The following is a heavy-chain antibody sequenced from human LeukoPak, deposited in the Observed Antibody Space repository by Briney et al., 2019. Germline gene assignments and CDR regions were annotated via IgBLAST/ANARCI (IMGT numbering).Heavy chain of an antibody. Sequence: GGSLRLSCAASGFTFSSYAMSWVRQAPGKGLEWVANIKQDGSEKYYVDSVKGRFTISRDNAKNSLYLQMNSLRAEDTAVYYCARDLRTTLSSSWFEDDYWGQGTLVTVSS. CDR1: GFTFSSYA. D-gene: IGHD6-13*01. J-gene: IGHJ4*02. V-gene: IGHV3-7*01. CDR2: IKQDGSEK. CDR3: ARDLRTTLSSSWFEDDY.